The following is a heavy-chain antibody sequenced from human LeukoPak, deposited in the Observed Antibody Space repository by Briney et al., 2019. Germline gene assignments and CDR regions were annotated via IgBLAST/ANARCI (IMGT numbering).Heavy chain of an antibody. CDR1: GYTFTGYY. V-gene: IGHV1-2*02. J-gene: IGHJ6*03. CDR3: AKGIRGYSGYGYYYYMDV. D-gene: IGHD5-12*01. Sequence: ASVKVSCKASGYTFTGYYMHWVRQAPGQGLEWMGWINPNSGGTNYAQRFQGRVTMTRDTSISTAYMELSRLRSDDTAVYYCAKGIRGYSGYGYYYYMDVWGKGTTVTVSS. CDR2: INPNSGGT.